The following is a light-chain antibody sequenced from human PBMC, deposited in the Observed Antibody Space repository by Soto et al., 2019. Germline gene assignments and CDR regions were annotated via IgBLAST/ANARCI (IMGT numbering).Light chain of an antibody. CDR3: QQYGSSAT. J-gene: IGKJ4*01. CDR1: QSVTSDY. Sequence: ETVLTQSPDTLSLSPGERATLSCRASQSVTSDYLAWYQQKAGQAPRLLFYGASSRATGIPDRFCGSGSGTGFSLTISSLEPEDSALYYCQQYGSSATFGGGTKVE. CDR2: GAS. V-gene: IGKV3-20*01.